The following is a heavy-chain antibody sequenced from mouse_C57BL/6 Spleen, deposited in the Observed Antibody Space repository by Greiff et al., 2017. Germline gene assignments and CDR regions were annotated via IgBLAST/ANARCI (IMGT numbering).Heavy chain of an antibody. V-gene: IGHV1-19*01. D-gene: IGHD4-1*01. CDR1: GYTFTDYY. CDR2: INPYNGGT. J-gene: IGHJ1*03. CDR3: ARSGRDWYFDV. Sequence: EVKLVESGPVLVKPGASVKMSCKASGYTFTDYYMNWVKQSHGKSLEWIGVINPYNGGTSYNQKFKGKATLTVDKSSSTAYMELNSLTSEDSAVYYCARSGRDWYFDVWGTGTTVTVSS.